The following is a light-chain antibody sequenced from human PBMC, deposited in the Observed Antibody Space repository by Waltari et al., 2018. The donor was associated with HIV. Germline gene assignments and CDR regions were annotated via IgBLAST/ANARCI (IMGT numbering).Light chain of an antibody. V-gene: IGLV2-23*02. J-gene: IGLJ1*01. CDR3: CSYAGRSTHV. CDR2: EVT. CDR1: SSDVGRYNV. Sequence: QSALTQPASVSGSPGHSITISCTGTSSDVGRYNVVSWYQQHPGKAPKLMIYEVTKRPSGVSNRFSGSKSGNTASLTISGLQAEDEADYYCCSYAGRSTHVFGTGTKVTVL.